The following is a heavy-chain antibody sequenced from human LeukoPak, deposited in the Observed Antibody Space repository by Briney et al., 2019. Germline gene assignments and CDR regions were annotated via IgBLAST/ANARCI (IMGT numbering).Heavy chain of an antibody. CDR1: GFTFSSYA. Sequence: PGGPLRLSCAASGFTFSSYAMSWVRQAPGKGLEWVSAISGSGATTYYADSVKGRFTISRDKSNNTLYLQMISLRAEGTAVYYCAKDYAYYYGSGMGGFDYWGQGTLVTVSS. CDR2: ISGSGATT. D-gene: IGHD3-10*01. J-gene: IGHJ4*02. V-gene: IGHV3-23*01. CDR3: AKDYAYYYGSGMGGFDY.